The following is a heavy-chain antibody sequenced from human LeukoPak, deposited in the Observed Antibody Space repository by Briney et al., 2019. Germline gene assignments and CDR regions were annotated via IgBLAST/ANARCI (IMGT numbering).Heavy chain of an antibody. CDR1: GGSLSSGDYY. V-gene: IGHV4-30-4*08. CDR3: ARGGYSGYGPYMDV. D-gene: IGHD5-12*01. CDR2: IYYSGST. Sequence: SQTLSLTCTVSGGSLSSGDYYWSWIRQPPGKGLEWIGHIYYSGSTYYNPSLKSRVTISVDTSKNQFSLELSSVTAADTAVYYCARGGYSGYGPYMDVWGKGTTVTVSS. J-gene: IGHJ6*03.